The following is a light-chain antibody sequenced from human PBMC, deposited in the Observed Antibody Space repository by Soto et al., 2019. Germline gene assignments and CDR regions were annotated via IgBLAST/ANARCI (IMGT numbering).Light chain of an antibody. V-gene: IGKV3-20*01. CDR3: QQYGNSPLT. J-gene: IGKJ4*01. CDR2: AAS. Sequence: EIVLTQSPGTLSLSPGERATLSCRASQSVTSSFLAWFHQKPGQAPRLLIYAASSRATGIPDRFSGSGSGTDFTLSISRLAPENFALYYCQQYGNSPLTFGGGTKVDIK. CDR1: QSVTSSF.